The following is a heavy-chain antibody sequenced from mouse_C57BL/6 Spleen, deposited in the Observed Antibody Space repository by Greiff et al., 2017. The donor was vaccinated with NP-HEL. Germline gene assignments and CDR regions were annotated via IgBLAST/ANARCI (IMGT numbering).Heavy chain of an antibody. J-gene: IGHJ3*01. V-gene: IGHV1-50*01. CDR3: ARRDYGYGAGFAD. CDR1: GYTFTSYW. Sequence: QVQLQQSGAELVKPGASVKLSCKASGYTFTSYWMQWVKQRPGQGLEWIGEIDPSDSYTNYNQKFKGKATLTVDTSSSPAYMQLSSLTSEDSAVYYCARRDYGYGAGFADWGKGTLVTVSA. CDR2: IDPSDSYT. D-gene: IGHD2-2*01.